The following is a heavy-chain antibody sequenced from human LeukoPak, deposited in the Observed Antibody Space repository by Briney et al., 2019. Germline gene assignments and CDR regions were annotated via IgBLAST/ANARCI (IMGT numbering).Heavy chain of an antibody. V-gene: IGHV4-38-2*02. CDR1: GYSISSGYY. CDR3: ARVSGYDWESFYDY. J-gene: IGHJ4*02. D-gene: IGHD5-12*01. CDR2: IYHSGST. Sequence: PSETLSLTCTVYGYSISSGYYWGWIRQPPGKGLEWIGSIYHSGSTYYNPSPKSRVAISVDTSKNQFSLKLNSVTAADTAVYYCARVSGYDWESFYDYWGQGTLVTVSS.